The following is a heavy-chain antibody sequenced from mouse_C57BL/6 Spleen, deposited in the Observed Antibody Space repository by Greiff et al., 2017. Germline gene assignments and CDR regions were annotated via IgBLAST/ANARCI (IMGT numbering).Heavy chain of an antibody. CDR1: GFTFSSYA. V-gene: IGHV5-9-1*02. D-gene: IGHD2-1*01. Sequence: EVMLVESGEGLVKPGGSLKLSCAASGFTFSSYAMSWVRQTPEKRLEWVAYISSGGDYIYYADTVKGRFTISRDNARNTLYLQMSSLKSEDTAMYYCTRDSIYYGTTGGFDYWGQGTTLTVSS. CDR2: ISSGGDYI. CDR3: TRDSIYYGTTGGFDY. J-gene: IGHJ2*01.